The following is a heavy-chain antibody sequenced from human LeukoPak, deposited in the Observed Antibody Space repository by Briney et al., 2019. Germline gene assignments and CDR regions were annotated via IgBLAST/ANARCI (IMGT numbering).Heavy chain of an antibody. J-gene: IGHJ4*02. CDR2: IYYSGST. CDR3: ARSVGYCSGGSCYYFDY. CDR1: GGSISSYY. Sequence: SETLSLTCTVSGGSISSYYWSWIRQPPGKGLEWIGYIYYSGSTNYNPSLKSRVTISVDTSKNQFSLKLSSVTAADTAVYYCARSVGYCSGGSCYYFDYWGQGTLVTVSS. D-gene: IGHD2-15*01. V-gene: IGHV4-59*01.